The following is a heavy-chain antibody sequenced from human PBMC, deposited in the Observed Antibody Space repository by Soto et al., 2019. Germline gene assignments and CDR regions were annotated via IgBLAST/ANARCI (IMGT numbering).Heavy chain of an antibody. D-gene: IGHD6-13*01. CDR2: ISSSGSAT. CDR1: GFTFSDYN. CDR3: ARRIQGSISHGFDI. V-gene: IGHV3-11*01. J-gene: IGHJ3*02. Sequence: GGSLRLSCAASGFTFSDYNMSWIRQAPGKGLEWASYISSSGSATYYADSVKGRFTISRDNAKNSLYMQMNSLRAEDTAVYYCARRIQGSISHGFDIWGQGTMVTVSS.